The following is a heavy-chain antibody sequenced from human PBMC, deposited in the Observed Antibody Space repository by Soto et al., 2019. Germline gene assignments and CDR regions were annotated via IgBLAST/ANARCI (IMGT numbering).Heavy chain of an antibody. J-gene: IGHJ3*02. V-gene: IGHV2-5*02. CDR2: IYWDGEK. Sequence: QTTLKESGPTLVKPTQTLTLTCTFSGFSLITSGVGVGWIRQPPGKALEWLALIYWDGEKRDSPSLKSRLTIAKDTSKNLVVLTMTNMDPVDTVTYYCARRQNSMLRGANAFNMWGQGTSVTVSS. D-gene: IGHD3-10*01. CDR3: ARRQNSMLRGANAFNM. CDR1: GFSLITSGVG.